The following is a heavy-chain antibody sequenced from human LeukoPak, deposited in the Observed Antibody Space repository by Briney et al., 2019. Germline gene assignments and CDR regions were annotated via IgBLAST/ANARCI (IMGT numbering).Heavy chain of an antibody. CDR2: ISGSGGST. CDR1: GFTFSSYA. V-gene: IGHV3-23*01. J-gene: IGHJ5*02. CDR3: AKRSTGYSSGWSPDWFYP. Sequence: GGSLRLSCAASGFTFSSYAMSWVRQAPGKGLEWVSAISGSGGSTYYADSVKGRFTISRDNSKNTLYLQMNSLRAEDTAVYYCAKRSTGYSSGWSPDWFYPWGQGTLVTVSS. D-gene: IGHD6-19*01.